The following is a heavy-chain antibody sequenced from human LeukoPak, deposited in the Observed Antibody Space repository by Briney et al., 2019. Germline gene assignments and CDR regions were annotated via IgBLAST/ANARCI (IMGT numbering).Heavy chain of an antibody. CDR3: ATSSSGWYYYFDY. CDR1: GHNFASYW. CDR2: IYPGDSDT. Sequence: GESLKISCKDSGHNFASYWIAWVRQMPGKGLEWMGIIYPGDSDTRYSPSFQGQVTISADKSISTAYLQWSSLKASDTAMYYCATSSSGWYYYFDYWGQGALVTVSS. D-gene: IGHD6-19*01. V-gene: IGHV5-51*01. J-gene: IGHJ4*02.